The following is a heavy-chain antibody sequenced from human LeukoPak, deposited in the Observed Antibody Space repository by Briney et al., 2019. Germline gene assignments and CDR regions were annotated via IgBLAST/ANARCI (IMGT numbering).Heavy chain of an antibody. Sequence: PGRSLRLSCAASGFTFSTYGMHWVRQAPGKGLEWVAVIWYDGSNKYYADSVKGRFTISRDNSKNTLYLQMNSLRAEDTAVYYCAKGTRVVVAPFDYWGQGTLVTVSS. CDR3: AKGTRVVVAPFDY. D-gene: IGHD2-15*01. CDR2: IWYDGSNK. CDR1: GFTFSTYG. J-gene: IGHJ4*02. V-gene: IGHV3-33*06.